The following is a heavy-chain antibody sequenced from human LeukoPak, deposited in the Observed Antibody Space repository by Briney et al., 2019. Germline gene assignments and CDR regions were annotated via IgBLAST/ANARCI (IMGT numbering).Heavy chain of an antibody. Sequence: PSETLSLTYTDSGSSISSYYWRWIRQPAGKGLEWIGRIYTSGSANYDPSLKSRVTMSVDTSKTQFSLKLSSVTAADTAVYYCARVSDSYYDSSGYYYFDYWCQGTLVIVSS. V-gene: IGHV4-4*07. D-gene: IGHD3-22*01. CDR3: ARVSDSYYDSSGYYYFDY. CDR2: IYTSGSA. CDR1: GSSISSYY. J-gene: IGHJ4*02.